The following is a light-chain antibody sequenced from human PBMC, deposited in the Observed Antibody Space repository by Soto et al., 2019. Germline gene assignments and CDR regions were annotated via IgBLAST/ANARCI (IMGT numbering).Light chain of an antibody. V-gene: IGKV3-11*01. CDR2: DAS. CDR1: QSVSTY. CDR3: QQRSNWPPV. Sequence: EFVLTQSPGTLSLSPGGRATLSCRSSQSVSTYVTYLAWYQQKPGQAPRLLIYDASNRATGIPARFSGSGSGTDFTLTISSLEPEDFAVYYCQQRSNWPPVFGGGTKVDI. J-gene: IGKJ4*01.